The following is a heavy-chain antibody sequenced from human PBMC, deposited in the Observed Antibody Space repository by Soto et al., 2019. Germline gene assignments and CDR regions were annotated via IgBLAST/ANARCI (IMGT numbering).Heavy chain of an antibody. D-gene: IGHD3-3*01. J-gene: IGHJ6*02. CDR1: GYTFTNYG. CDR2: ISAYNGNT. Sequence: QVQLVQSGAEVKMPGASVKVSCKASGYTFTNYGVSWVRQAPGQGLEWMGWISAYNGNTNYAQKVQGRVTVTTDTSTSTAYMELRSLRSDDTAVYYCARDQDLWSGYPYYYYGMDVWGQGTTVTVSS. CDR3: ARDQDLWSGYPYYYYGMDV. V-gene: IGHV1-18*01.